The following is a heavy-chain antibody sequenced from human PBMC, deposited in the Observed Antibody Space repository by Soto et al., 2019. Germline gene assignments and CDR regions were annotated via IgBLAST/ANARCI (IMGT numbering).Heavy chain of an antibody. CDR3: ARGGIFTGFDN. CDR2: LSSGSDYI. CDR1: GFTFSGYS. J-gene: IGHJ4*02. D-gene: IGHD3-9*01. V-gene: IGHV3-21*01. Sequence: EVQLVESGGGLVKPGGSLRLSCTASGFTFSGYSMTWVRQAPGKGLEWVAALSSGSDYIYYADPVKGRFIISRDNAKDSLYLQMNSLRAEDTAVYYCARGGIFTGFDNWGQGTLVTVSS.